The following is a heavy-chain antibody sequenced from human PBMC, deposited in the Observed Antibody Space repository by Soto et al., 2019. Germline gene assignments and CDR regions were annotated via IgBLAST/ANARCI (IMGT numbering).Heavy chain of an antibody. V-gene: IGHV1-18*01. D-gene: IGHD3-10*01. CDR1: GYTFTSYG. CDR2: ISAYNGNT. Sequence: ASVKVSCKASGYTFTSYGISWVRQAPGQGLEWMGWISAYNGNTNYAQKLQGRVTMTTDTSTSTAYMELRSLRSDDTAVYYCARCSYYYGSGSEYNGGRDYYYYMDVWGKGTTVTVSS. J-gene: IGHJ6*03. CDR3: ARCSYYYGSGSEYNGGRDYYYYMDV.